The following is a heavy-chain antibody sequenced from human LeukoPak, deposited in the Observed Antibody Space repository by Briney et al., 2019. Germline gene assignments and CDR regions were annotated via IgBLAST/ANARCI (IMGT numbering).Heavy chain of an antibody. CDR1: GGSISSSSYY. CDR3: ARRLDYYDSSGYRYYFDY. CDR2: IYYSGST. Sequence: SETLSLTCTVSGGSISSSSYYWGWIRQPPGKGLEWIGSIYYSGSTYYNPSLKSRVTISVDTSKNQFSLKLSSVTAADTAVYYCARRLDYYDSSGYRYYFDYWGQGTLVTVSS. J-gene: IGHJ4*02. D-gene: IGHD3-22*01. V-gene: IGHV4-39*01.